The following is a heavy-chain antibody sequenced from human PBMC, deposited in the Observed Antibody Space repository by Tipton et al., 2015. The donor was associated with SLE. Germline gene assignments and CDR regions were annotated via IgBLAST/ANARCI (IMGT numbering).Heavy chain of an antibody. CDR1: GFDLSSYW. CDR2: INPDGSVR. D-gene: IGHD3-10*01. CDR3: ARDSKELL. J-gene: IGHJ4*02. Sequence: SLRLSCAASGFDLSSYWMQWARQGPGVGLMWVSRINPDGSVRSYADSVKGRFTISRDSGKNTLYLEMNSLTVADTGVYYCARDSKELLWGQGTQVTVSA. V-gene: IGHV3-74*01.